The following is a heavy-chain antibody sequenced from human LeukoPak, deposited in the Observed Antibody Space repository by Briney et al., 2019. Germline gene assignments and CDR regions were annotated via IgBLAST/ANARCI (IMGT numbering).Heavy chain of an antibody. CDR1: GYSFTIYW. D-gene: IGHD3-22*01. V-gene: IGHV5-51*01. CDR2: IYPGDSVT. Sequence: GESLKISCKASGYSFTIYWIGWVRQMPGKGLEWMGIIYPGDSVTRYGPSFQGQVTISADKSISTAYLQWSSLKASDTAMYYCARADITYYYDSSGYYFDYWGQGTLVTVSS. J-gene: IGHJ4*02. CDR3: ARADITYYYDSSGYYFDY.